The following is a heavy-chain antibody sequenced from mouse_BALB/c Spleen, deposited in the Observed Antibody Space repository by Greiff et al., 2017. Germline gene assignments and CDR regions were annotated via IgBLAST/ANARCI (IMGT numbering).Heavy chain of an antibody. CDR1: GYSITSDYA. J-gene: IGHJ4*01. CDR2: ISYSGST. CDR3: ARRSYAMDY. V-gene: IGHV3-2*02. Sequence: EESGPGLVKPSQSLSLTCTVTGYSITSDYAWNWIRQFPGNKLEWMGYISYSGSTSYNPSLKSRISITRDTSKNQFFLQLNSVTTEDTATYYCARRSYAMDYWGQGTSVTVSS.